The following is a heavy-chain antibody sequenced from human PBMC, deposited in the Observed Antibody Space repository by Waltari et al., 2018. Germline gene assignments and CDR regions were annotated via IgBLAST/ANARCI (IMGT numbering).Heavy chain of an antibody. V-gene: IGHV4-38-2*01. CDR3: ARAPYYVWGSYRKGGYFDY. D-gene: IGHD3-16*02. Sequence: QVQLQESGPGLVKPSETLSLTCAVSGYSISSGYYWGWIRQPPGKGLEWIGSIYHSGGTYYHPSLKSRVTISVDTSKNQFSLKLSSVTAADTAVYYCARAPYYVWGSYRKGGYFDYWGQGTLVTVSS. CDR1: GYSISSGYY. J-gene: IGHJ4*02. CDR2: IYHSGGT.